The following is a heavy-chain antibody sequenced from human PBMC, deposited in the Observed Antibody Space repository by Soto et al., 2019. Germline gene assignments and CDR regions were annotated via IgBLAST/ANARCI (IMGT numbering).Heavy chain of an antibody. V-gene: IGHV2-5*02. Sequence: QITLKESGPTLVKPTQTLTLTCTFSGFSLSTSGVGVGWIRQPPGKALEWLALIYWDDDKRYSPSLKSRLTIXKXTXXNQVVLTMTNMDPVDTATYYCAHSGIAVAGTSFDYWGQGTLVTVSS. D-gene: IGHD6-19*01. CDR1: GFSLSTSGVG. CDR3: AHSGIAVAGTSFDY. J-gene: IGHJ4*02. CDR2: IYWDDDK.